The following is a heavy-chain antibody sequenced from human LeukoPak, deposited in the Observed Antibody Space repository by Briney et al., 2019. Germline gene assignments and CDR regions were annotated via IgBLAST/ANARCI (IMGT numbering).Heavy chain of an antibody. D-gene: IGHD3-22*01. V-gene: IGHV4-31*03. CDR1: GGSISSGGYY. CDR2: IYYSGST. Sequence: PSETLSLTCTVSGGSISSGGYYWSWIRQHPGKGLEWIGYIYYSGSTYYNPSLKSRVTISVDTSKNQFSLKLSSVTAADTAVYYCARIYRPYYDSSGYYFPSYWYFDLWGRGTLVTVSS. J-gene: IGHJ2*01. CDR3: ARIYRPYYDSSGYYFPSYWYFDL.